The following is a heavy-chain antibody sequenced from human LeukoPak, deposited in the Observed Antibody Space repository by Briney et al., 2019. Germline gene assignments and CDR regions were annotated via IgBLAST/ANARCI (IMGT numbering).Heavy chain of an antibody. CDR3: ARMGQQLVVIDAFDI. Sequence: GESLKISCKGSGYSFTSYWIGWVRQMPGKGLEWMGIIYPGDSDTRYSPSFQGQVTISADKSISTAYLQWSSLKASDTAMYYCARMGQQLVVIDAFDIWGQGTMVTVSS. CDR1: GYSFTSYW. D-gene: IGHD6-13*01. CDR2: IYPGDSDT. J-gene: IGHJ3*02. V-gene: IGHV5-51*01.